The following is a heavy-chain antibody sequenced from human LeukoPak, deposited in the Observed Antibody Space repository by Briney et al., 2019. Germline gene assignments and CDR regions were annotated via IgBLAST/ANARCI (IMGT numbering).Heavy chain of an antibody. J-gene: IGHJ3*02. CDR1: GGTFSSYA. V-gene: IGHV1-69*13. D-gene: IGHD2-21*02. CDR3: ARATYCGGDCYHAFDI. Sequence: SVKVSCKASGGTFSSYAISWVRQAPGQGLEWMGGIIPFFGTANYAQKFQGRVTIIADESTSTAYMELSSLRSEDTAVYYCARATYCGGDCYHAFDIWGQGTMVTVSS. CDR2: IIPFFGTA.